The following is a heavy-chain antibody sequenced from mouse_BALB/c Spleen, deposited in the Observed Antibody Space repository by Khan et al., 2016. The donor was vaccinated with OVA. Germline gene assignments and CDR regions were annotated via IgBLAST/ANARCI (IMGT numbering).Heavy chain of an antibody. D-gene: IGHD1-1*01. CDR3: ARIINIVATYFDY. Sequence: QIQLVQSGAELVKAGASVKMSCKASGYTFTSYWMHWVKQRLGQGLEWFAETNPTNGRTYYNEKFKSKATLTVDKSSSTAYMILSGPTFEDAACYYGARIINIVATYFDYWGQGTTLTVS. CDR2: TNPTNGRT. CDR1: GYTFTSYW. V-gene: IGHV1S81*02. J-gene: IGHJ2*01.